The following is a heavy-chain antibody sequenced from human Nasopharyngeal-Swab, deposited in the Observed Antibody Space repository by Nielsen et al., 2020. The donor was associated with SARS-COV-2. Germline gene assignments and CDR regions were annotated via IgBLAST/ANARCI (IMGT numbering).Heavy chain of an antibody. D-gene: IGHD6-13*01. CDR3: ARGYSSSWYFCWFDP. J-gene: IGHJ5*02. V-gene: IGHV4-34*01. CDR1: GGSFSGYY. CDR2: INHSGST. Sequence: SETLSLTCAVYGGSFSGYYWSWIRQPPGKGLEWIGEINHSGSTNYNPSLKSRVTISVDTSKNQFSLKLSSVTAADTAAYYCARGYSSSWYFCWFDPWGQGTLVTVSS.